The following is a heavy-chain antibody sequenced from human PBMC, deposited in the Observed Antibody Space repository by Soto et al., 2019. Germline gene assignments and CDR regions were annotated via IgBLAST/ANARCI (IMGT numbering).Heavy chain of an antibody. CDR1: GYTFTSYG. CDR2: ISAYNGNT. Sequence: GASVKVSCKASGYTFTSYGISWVRQAPEQGLEWMGWISAYNGNTNYAQKLQGRVTMATDTSTSTAYMELRSLRSDDTAVYYCARGAGYSYGSWYFDLWGRGTLVTVSS. V-gene: IGHV1-18*01. D-gene: IGHD5-18*01. J-gene: IGHJ2*01. CDR3: ARGAGYSYGSWYFDL.